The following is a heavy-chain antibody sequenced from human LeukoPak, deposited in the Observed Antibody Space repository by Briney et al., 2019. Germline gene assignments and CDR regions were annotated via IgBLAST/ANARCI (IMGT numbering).Heavy chain of an antibody. CDR3: ARGLYVWGHYRTYGMDV. CDR1: GGSISPHY. J-gene: IGHJ6*02. Sequence: TSQTLSLTCIVSGGSISPHYWTWIRQPPAKGLDWIGNIYYSGNTNYNPSLKSRVTISVDTSKSQFSLKLSSVTAADTAVYYYARGLYVWGHYRTYGMDVWGQGTTVTVSS. D-gene: IGHD3-16*01. CDR2: IYYSGNT. V-gene: IGHV4-59*11.